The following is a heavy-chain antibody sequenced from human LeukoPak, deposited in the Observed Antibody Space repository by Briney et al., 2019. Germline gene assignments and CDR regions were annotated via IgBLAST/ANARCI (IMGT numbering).Heavy chain of an antibody. CDR2: ISGSSGTI. D-gene: IGHD3-16*01. CDR3: ARRSEFGVLYYMDV. Sequence: PGGSLRLSCAASGFTFSSYGMNWVRQAPGKGPEWVSYISGSSGTIYYADSVKGRFTISRDNAKSSLYLQMNSLRAEDTAVYYCARRSEFGVLYYMDVWGKGTTVTVSS. J-gene: IGHJ6*03. V-gene: IGHV3-48*01. CDR1: GFTFSSYG.